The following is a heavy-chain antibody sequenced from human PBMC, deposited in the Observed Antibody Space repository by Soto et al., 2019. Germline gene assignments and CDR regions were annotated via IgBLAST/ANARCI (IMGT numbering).Heavy chain of an antibody. Sequence: ETLSLTCTVSGGSISSSSYYWGWIRQPPGKGLEWIGSIYYSGSTYYNPSLKSRVTISVDTSKNQFSLKLSSVTAADTAVYYCASIAAAGTVVDYWGQGTLVTVSS. CDR3: ASIAAAGTVVDY. V-gene: IGHV4-39*01. CDR2: IYYSGST. D-gene: IGHD6-13*01. J-gene: IGHJ4*02. CDR1: GGSISSSSYY.